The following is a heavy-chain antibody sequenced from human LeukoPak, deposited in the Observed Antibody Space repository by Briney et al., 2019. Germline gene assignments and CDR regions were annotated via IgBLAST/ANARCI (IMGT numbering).Heavy chain of an antibody. CDR3: AKSSLIYYYYGWDV. CDR2: ISASGGNT. D-gene: IGHD2-21*01. V-gene: IGHV3-23*01. CDR1: GFTFSRYA. J-gene: IGHJ6*02. Sequence: GGSLRLSCAASGFTFSRYAMSWVRQAPGKGLEWVSSISASGGNTYYADSVEGRFTISRDNSKNTLYLQMNSLRADDTAVYYCAKSSLIYYYYGWDVWGQGTTVTVSS.